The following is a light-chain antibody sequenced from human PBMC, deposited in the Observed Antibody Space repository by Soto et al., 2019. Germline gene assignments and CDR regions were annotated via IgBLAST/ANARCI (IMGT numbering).Light chain of an antibody. CDR3: GTWDSSLSAVV. J-gene: IGLJ3*02. Sequence: QSVLTQPPSVSAAPGQKVTISCSGSSSNIGNNYVSWYQQLPGTAPKLLTYDNNKRPSGIPDRFSGSKSATSATLDITGLQTGDEADYYCGTWDSSLSAVVFGGGTKLTVL. CDR1: SSNIGNNY. CDR2: DNN. V-gene: IGLV1-51*01.